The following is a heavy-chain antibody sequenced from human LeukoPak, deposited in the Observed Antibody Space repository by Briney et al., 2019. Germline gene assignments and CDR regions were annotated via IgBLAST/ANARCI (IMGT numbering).Heavy chain of an antibody. V-gene: IGHV3-49*04. D-gene: IGHD5-18*01. J-gene: IGHJ2*01. Sequence: GGSLRLSCTASGFTFGDYAMSWVRQAPGKGLEWVGFIRSKAYGGTTEYAASVKGRFTISRDDSKSIAYLQMNSLKTEDTAVYYCTRVGYSPSYWYFDLWGRGTLVTVSS. CDR2: IRSKAYGGTT. CDR3: TRVGYSPSYWYFDL. CDR1: GFTFGDYA.